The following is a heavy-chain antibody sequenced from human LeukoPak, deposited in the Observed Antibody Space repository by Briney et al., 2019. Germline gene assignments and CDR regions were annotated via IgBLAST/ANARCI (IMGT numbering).Heavy chain of an antibody. CDR3: ARDYSGDYDSSDYLYYLDY. CDR2: IYYSGRT. CDR1: GDSVSSGCYY. V-gene: IGHV4-61*01. Sequence: PSETLSLTCTVSGDSVSSGCYYWSWIRQPPGKGLEWIGNIYYSGRTNYNPSLKSRVTISVDTSKNQFSLKLSSVTAADTAVYYCARDYSGDYDSSDYLYYLDYWGQGILVTVSS. J-gene: IGHJ4*02. D-gene: IGHD3-22*01.